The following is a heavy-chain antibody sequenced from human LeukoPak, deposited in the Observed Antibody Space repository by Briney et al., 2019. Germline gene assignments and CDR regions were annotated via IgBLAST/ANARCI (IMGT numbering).Heavy chain of an antibody. CDR3: ASPHYDILTGYYKPLDY. Sequence: GGSLRLSCAASGFTFDDYAMHWVRQAPGKGLEWVSSISSSSSYIYYADSVKGRFSISRDNAKNSLYLQMNSLRAEDTAVYYCASPHYDILTGYYKPLDYWGQGTLVTVSS. V-gene: IGHV3-21*01. CDR2: ISSSSSYI. CDR1: GFTFDDYA. D-gene: IGHD3-9*01. J-gene: IGHJ4*02.